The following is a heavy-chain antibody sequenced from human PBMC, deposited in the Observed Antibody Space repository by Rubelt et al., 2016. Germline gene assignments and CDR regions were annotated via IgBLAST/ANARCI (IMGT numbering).Heavy chain of an antibody. CDR1: GYSISSGYY. V-gene: IGHV4-38-2*02. J-gene: IGHJ2*01. CDR3: ARLLGSYWDFDL. CDR2: LYPGGNT. D-gene: IGHD2-2*03. Sequence: QVQLQESGPGLVKPSETLSLTCTVSGYSISSGYYWGWIRQPPGKGLAWIGSLYPGGNTYSNPSLTSLVTILLDTPKNQFSLKLSSVTAEDTAVHYGARLLGSYWDFDLWGRGTLVTVSS.